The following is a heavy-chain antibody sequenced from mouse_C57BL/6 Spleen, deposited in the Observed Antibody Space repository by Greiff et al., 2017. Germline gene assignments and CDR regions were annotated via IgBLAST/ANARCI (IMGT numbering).Heavy chain of an antibody. CDR1: GYAFSSSW. V-gene: IGHV1-82*01. Sequence: QVQLQQSGPELVKPGASVKISCKASGYAFSSSWMNWVKQRPGKGLEWIGRIYPGDGDTNYNGKFKGKATLNADKSSSTAYMQLSSLTSEDSAVYCGAGDYVEGFAYWGQGTLVTVSA. J-gene: IGHJ3*01. D-gene: IGHD2-4*01. CDR3: AGDYVEGFAY. CDR2: IYPGDGDT.